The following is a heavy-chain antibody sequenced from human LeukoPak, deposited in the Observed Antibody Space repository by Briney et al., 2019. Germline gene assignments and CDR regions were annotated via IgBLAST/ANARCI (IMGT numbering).Heavy chain of an antibody. CDR1: GYTFTGYY. Sequence: ASVKVSCKASGYTFTGYYMHWVRLAPGQGLEWMGWINPNSGGTNYAQKFQGWVTMTGDTSISTAYMELSRLRSDDTAVYYCARVEPPGYSYGYWGQGTLVTVSS. D-gene: IGHD5-18*01. CDR2: INPNSGGT. V-gene: IGHV1-2*04. J-gene: IGHJ4*02. CDR3: ARVEPPGYSYGY.